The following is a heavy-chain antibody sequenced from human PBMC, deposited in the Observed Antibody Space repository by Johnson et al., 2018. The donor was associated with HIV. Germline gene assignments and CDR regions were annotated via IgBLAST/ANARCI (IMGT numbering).Heavy chain of an antibody. CDR1: GFTFSSYA. D-gene: IGHD4-17*01. J-gene: IGHJ3*02. CDR2: ISYDGRNK. Sequence: QVQLVESGGGVVQPGRSLRLSCAASGFTFSSYAMHWVRQAPGTGLEWVAVISYDGRNKYYADSVKVRFTISRDNSKNPLYLQMNRLRAEGTAVYYCARELEVGDLRKNDAFDIWGQGTMVTVSS. V-gene: IGHV3-30-3*01. CDR3: ARELEVGDLRKNDAFDI.